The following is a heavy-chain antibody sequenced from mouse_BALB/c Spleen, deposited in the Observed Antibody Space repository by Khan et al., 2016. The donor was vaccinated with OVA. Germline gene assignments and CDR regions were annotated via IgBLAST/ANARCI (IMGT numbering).Heavy chain of an antibody. CDR3: ARIKKIVATYFDF. D-gene: IGHD1-1*01. J-gene: IGHJ2*01. V-gene: IGHV1S81*02. CDR2: TNPTNGRT. Sequence: QVQLQQSGAELVKAGASVKMSCKASGYTFTSYWMHWVKQRLGQGLEGFAETNPTNGRTYYNEKFKSKATLTVDKASSTAYMLLSGPTFEDSAVYYCARIKKIVATYFDFWRQGTTLTVSS. CDR1: GYTFTSYW.